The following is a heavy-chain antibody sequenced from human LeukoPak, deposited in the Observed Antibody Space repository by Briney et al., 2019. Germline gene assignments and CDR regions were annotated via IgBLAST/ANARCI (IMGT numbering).Heavy chain of an antibody. Sequence: AASVNVSCKASGGTFSSYAISWVRQAPGQGLEWMGGIIPIFCTANYAQKFQGRVTITEDESTSTAYMELSSLRSEDMAVYYCATPSYGGRRQGFDPWGQGTLVTVSS. CDR2: IIPIFCTA. CDR1: GGTFSSYA. J-gene: IGHJ5*02. CDR3: ATPSYGGRRQGFDP. D-gene: IGHD3-10*01. V-gene: IGHV1-69*01.